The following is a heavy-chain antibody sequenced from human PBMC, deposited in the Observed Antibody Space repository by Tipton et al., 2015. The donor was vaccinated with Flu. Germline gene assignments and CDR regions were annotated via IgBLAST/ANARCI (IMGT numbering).Heavy chain of an antibody. J-gene: IGHJ4*02. CDR2: IYYSGST. CDR3: ARVYGGRVAY. D-gene: IGHD4-23*01. CDR1: GGSISSYY. Sequence: TLSLTCAVSGGSISSYYWSWIRQPTGKGLEWIGYIYYSGSTNYNPSLKSRVTISVDTSKNQFSLKLSSVTAADTAVYYCARVYGGRVAYWGQGTLVTVSS. V-gene: IGHV4-59*01.